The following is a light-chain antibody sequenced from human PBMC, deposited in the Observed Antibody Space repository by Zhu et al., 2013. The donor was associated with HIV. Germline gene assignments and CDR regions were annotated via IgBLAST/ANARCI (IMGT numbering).Light chain of an antibody. V-gene: IGLV2-23*02. CDR1: SSDVGGYNL. CDR2: EVT. J-gene: IGLJ3*02. Sequence: QSALTQPASVSGSPGQSITISCTGTSSDVGGYNLVSWYQQHPGKAPKFLIFEVTKRPSGVSNRFSGSKSGNTASLTISGLQNEDEADYFCCSYAGSNNLVFGGGTKLTV. CDR3: CSYAGSNNLV.